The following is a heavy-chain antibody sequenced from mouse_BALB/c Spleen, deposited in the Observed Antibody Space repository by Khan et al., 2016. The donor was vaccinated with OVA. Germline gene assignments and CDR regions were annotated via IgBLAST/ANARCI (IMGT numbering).Heavy chain of an antibody. V-gene: IGHV1S81*02. J-gene: IGHJ3*01. Sequence: QVQLQQPGAELVKPGASMKLSCKASGYTFTTYWMHWVKQRPGQGLEWIGEINPSNGRTNYNEKFKRKATLIVDKSSSKAYMQLSSLTSEDSAVYYCARPTMITTEFAYWGQGTLVTVSA. CDR3: ARPTMITTEFAY. CDR1: GYTFTTYW. CDR2: INPSNGRT. D-gene: IGHD2-4*01.